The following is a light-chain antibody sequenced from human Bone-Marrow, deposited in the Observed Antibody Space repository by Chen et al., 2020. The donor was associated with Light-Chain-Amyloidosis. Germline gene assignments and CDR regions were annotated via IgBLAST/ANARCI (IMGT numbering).Light chain of an antibody. J-gene: IGLJ3*02. CDR3: SSYTSSITLV. CDR2: EVS. CDR1: SSDVGGYNY. Sequence: QSALTQPASVSGSPGQSITISCTGTSSDVGGYNYVSWYQQHPGKAPKLMIYEVSNRPSGVSNRFSGSKYGNTASLTLSGLQAEDEADYYCSSYTSSITLVFGGGTKLTVL. V-gene: IGLV2-14*01.